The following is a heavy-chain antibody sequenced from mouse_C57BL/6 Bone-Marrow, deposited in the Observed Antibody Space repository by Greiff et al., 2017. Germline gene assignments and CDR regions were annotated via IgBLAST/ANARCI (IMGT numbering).Heavy chain of an antibody. J-gene: IGHJ3*01. CDR2: IWRGGGT. CDR1: GFSFTSYG. V-gene: IGHV2-5*01. CDR3: ARFAY. Sequence: VQLQQSGPGLVQPSQSLSLTCTASGFSFTSYGVHWVRQSPGKGLEWLGVIWRGGGTDYTPASMSRLSITKDNSKSQVFFKMNRLQADDTTIYYCARFAYWGQGTLVTVSA.